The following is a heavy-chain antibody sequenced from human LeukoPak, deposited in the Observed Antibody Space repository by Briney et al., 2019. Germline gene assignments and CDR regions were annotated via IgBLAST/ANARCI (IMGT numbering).Heavy chain of an antibody. CDR3: ARGIVVVIPPGVGGDDAFDI. CDR2: ISWNSGSI. D-gene: IGHD3-22*01. Sequence: PGGSLRLSCAASGFTFDDYAMHWVRQAPGKGLEWVSGISWNSGSIGYADSVKGRFTISRDNAKNSLYLQMNSLRAEDTALYYCARGIVVVIPPGVGGDDAFDIWGQGTMVTVSS. J-gene: IGHJ3*02. V-gene: IGHV3-9*01. CDR1: GFTFDDYA.